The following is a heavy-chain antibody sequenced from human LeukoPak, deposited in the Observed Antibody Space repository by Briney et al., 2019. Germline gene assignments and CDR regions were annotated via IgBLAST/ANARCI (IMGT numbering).Heavy chain of an antibody. CDR2: ISGSGGST. CDR1: GFTFSSYA. D-gene: IGHD3-16*01. CDR3: ARGDILITFGGITD. V-gene: IGHV3-23*01. J-gene: IGHJ4*02. Sequence: PGGSLRLSCAASGFTFSSYAMSWVRQAPGKGLEWVSAISGSGGSTYYADSVKGRFTISRDNAKNSLYLQMNSLRAEDTAVYYCARGDILITFGGITDWGQGTLVTVSS.